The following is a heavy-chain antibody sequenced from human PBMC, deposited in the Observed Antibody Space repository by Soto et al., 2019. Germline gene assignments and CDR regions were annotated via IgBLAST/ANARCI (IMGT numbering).Heavy chain of an antibody. V-gene: IGHV1-58*02. D-gene: IGHD3-9*01. CDR1: GYTFTFTSSA. CDR2: IVVGSGNT. CDR3: AAAYDILTGYNKLYYYYGMDV. Sequence: SVKVSCKASGYTFTFTSSAMQWVRQARGQRLEWIGWIVVGSGNTNYAQKFQERVTITRDMSTSTAYMELSSLRSEDTAVYYCAAAYDILTGYNKLYYYYGMDVWGQGTTVTVSS. J-gene: IGHJ6*02.